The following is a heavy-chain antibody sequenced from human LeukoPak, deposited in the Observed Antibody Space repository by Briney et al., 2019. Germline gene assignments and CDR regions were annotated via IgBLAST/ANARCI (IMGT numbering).Heavy chain of an antibody. CDR2: IYDSGNT. CDR3: ARQSISGSSLSYFDY. J-gene: IGHJ4*02. Sequence: TSETLSLTCTVSGGSISSYYWSWIRQPPGKGLEWIGNIYDSGNTNYNPSLKSRVTISVDTSKNQCSLKLSSVTAADTAVYYCARQSISGSSLSYFDYWGQGTLVNVSS. CDR1: GGSISSYY. D-gene: IGHD3-22*01. V-gene: IGHV4-59*01.